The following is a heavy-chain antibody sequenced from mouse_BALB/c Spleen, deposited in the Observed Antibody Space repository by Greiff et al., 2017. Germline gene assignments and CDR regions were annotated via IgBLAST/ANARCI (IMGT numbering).Heavy chain of an antibody. CDR3: ARDDYYGSSYGFDV. Sequence: EVNVVESGGGLVQPGGSLRLSCATSGFTFSDFYMEWVRQPPGKRLEWIAASRNKANDYTTEYSASVKGRFIVSRDTSQSILYLQMNALRAEDTAIYYCARDDYYGSSYGFDVWGAGTTVTVSS. CDR1: GFTFSDFY. D-gene: IGHD1-1*01. V-gene: IGHV7-1*02. CDR2: SRNKANDYTT. J-gene: IGHJ1*01.